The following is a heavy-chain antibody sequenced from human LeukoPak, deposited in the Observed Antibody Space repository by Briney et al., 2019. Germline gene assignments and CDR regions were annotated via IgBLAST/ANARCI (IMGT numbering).Heavy chain of an antibody. Sequence: ASVKVSCKASGYTFTSYAMHWVRQAPGQRLEWMGWINAGNGNTKYSQKFQGRVTITRDTSASTAYMELSSLRSEDTAVYYCARGRYSSGWYDYWGQGTLVTVSS. J-gene: IGHJ4*02. V-gene: IGHV1-3*01. CDR2: INAGNGNT. CDR1: GYTFTSYA. CDR3: ARGRYSSGWYDY. D-gene: IGHD6-19*01.